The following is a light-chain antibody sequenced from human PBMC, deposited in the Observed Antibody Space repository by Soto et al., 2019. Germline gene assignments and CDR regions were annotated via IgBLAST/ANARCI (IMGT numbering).Light chain of an antibody. V-gene: IGKV1-5*03. Sequence: DIQMTQSPSTLSGSVGDRVTITCRASETISSWLAWYQQKPGKAPKLLIYKASTLKSGVPSRFSGSGSGTEFTLTISRLEPQDFALYYCQHYVERSPITFGPGTRLAIK. J-gene: IGKJ5*01. CDR3: QHYVERSPIT. CDR1: ETISSW. CDR2: KAS.